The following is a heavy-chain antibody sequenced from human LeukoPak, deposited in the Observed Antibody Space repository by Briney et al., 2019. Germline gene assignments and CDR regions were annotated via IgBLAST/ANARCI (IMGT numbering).Heavy chain of an antibody. J-gene: IGHJ3*02. D-gene: IGHD5-24*01. CDR2: IYNSGST. CDR3: ARWLQLLDAFDI. V-gene: IGHV4-59*08. Sequence: SETLSLTCAVSGVSISTYHWTWIRQPPGEGLEWIGHIYNSGSTNYNPSLRGRVTISVDTSKNQFSLKLSSVTAADTAVYYCARWLQLLDAFDIWGQGTMVTVSS. CDR1: GVSISTYH.